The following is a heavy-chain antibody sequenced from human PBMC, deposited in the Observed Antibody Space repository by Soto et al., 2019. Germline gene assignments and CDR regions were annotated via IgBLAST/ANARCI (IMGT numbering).Heavy chain of an antibody. D-gene: IGHD3-22*01. Sequence: QVQLVQSGAEVKKPGASVKVSCKASGYTFTSYGISWVRQAPGQGLEWMGWISAYNGNTNYAQKLQGRVTMTTDTSTSTAYMELRSLRADDTAVYYCARDRPMIVVVMPLDYWGQGTLVTVSS. J-gene: IGHJ4*02. V-gene: IGHV1-18*01. CDR1: GYTFTSYG. CDR2: ISAYNGNT. CDR3: ARDRPMIVVVMPLDY.